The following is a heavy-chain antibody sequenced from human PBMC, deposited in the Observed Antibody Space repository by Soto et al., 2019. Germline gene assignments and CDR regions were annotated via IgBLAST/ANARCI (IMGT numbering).Heavy chain of an antibody. CDR2: VSTSSSYT. V-gene: IGHV3-11*05. CDR1: GFTFSDHY. J-gene: IGHJ4*02. Sequence: QVQLVESGGGFVKPGGSLRLSCVASGFTFSDHYMTWIRQAPGKGLEWLSYVSTSSSYTNYADSVKGRFTISRDNAMNSLYLQMNSLRAEDTAVYYCARLRLTGYFDYWGQGTLVTVSS. CDR3: ARLRLTGYFDY.